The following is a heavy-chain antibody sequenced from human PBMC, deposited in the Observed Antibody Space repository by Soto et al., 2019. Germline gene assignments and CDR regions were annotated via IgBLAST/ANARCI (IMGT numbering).Heavy chain of an antibody. Sequence: QAQLVQSGAEVKKPGASVNVSCKASGYDYVTYAITWVRQRPGQGREWMGWISTLNGNTNYAQNFQGRVTMTTDTSTRIVHLELRSLRSDDTAVYYCARRVQVWLPDYYGMDVWGQGTTVTVSS. CDR1: GYDYVTYA. J-gene: IGHJ6*02. CDR3: ARRVQVWLPDYYGMDV. D-gene: IGHD5-18*01. V-gene: IGHV1-18*01. CDR2: ISTLNGNT.